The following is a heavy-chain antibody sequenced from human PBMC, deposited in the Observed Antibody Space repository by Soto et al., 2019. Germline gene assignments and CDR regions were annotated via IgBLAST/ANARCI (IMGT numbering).Heavy chain of an antibody. CDR2: ISAGAVAT. Sequence: GSLRLCCAASVFTFSSYAMSWVRQAPGKGLEWVSAISAGAVATNYADSVKGRFTISRDNSKNTLYLQMNSLRAEDTAVYYCAKGRESSGSYRPFDYWGQGALVTVSS. CDR3: AKGRESSGSYRPFDY. D-gene: IGHD3-22*01. V-gene: IGHV3-23*01. J-gene: IGHJ4*02. CDR1: VFTFSSYA.